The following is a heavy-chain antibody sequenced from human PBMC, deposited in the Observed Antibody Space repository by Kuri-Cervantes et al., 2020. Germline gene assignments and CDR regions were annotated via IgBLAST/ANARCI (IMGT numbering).Heavy chain of an antibody. CDR1: GFTFSSYA. J-gene: IGHJ4*02. V-gene: IGHV3-23*01. CDR2: ISGSGGST. CDR3: AKDGLPGGFDY. Sequence: GESLKISCAASGFTFSSYATSWVRQAPGKGLEWVSAISGSGGSTYYADSVKGRFTISRDNSKNTLYLQMNSLRAEDTAVYYCAKDGLPGGFDYWGQGTLVTVSS. D-gene: IGHD1-1*01.